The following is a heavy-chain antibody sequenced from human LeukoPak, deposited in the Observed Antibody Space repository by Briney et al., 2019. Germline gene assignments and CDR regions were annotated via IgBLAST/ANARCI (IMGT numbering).Heavy chain of an antibody. V-gene: IGHV3-21*01. CDR2: MSSSRSYI. D-gene: IGHD3-3*01. Sequence: PGGSLRLSCAASGFTFSSYSMNWVRQAPGKGLEWVSSMSSSRSYIYYADSVKGRFTISRDNAKNSLYLQMNSLRAEDTAVYYCARSYGTIFGVVPTHAEYFQHWGQGTLVTVSS. CDR3: ARSYGTIFGVVPTHAEYFQH. CDR1: GFTFSSYS. J-gene: IGHJ1*01.